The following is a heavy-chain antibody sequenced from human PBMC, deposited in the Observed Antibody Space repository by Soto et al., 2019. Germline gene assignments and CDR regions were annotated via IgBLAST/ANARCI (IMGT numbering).Heavy chain of an antibody. J-gene: IGHJ3*02. CDR2: IIPIFGTA. V-gene: IGHV1-69*01. CDR1: GGTFSSYA. Sequence: QVQLVQSGAEVKKPGSSVKVSCKASGGTFSSYAISWVRQAPGQGLEWMGGIIPIFGTANYAQKFQGRVTITADESTSTAYMELSSLRSEDTAVHYCAKDLMVYAISAFDIWGQGTMVTVSS. CDR3: AKDLMVYAISAFDI. D-gene: IGHD2-8*01.